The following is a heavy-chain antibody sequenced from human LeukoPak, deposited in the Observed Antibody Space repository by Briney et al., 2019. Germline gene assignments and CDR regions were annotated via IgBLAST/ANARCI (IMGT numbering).Heavy chain of an antibody. D-gene: IGHD3-10*01. CDR2: ISAYNGNT. Sequence: GASVKVSSKASGYTFTSYGISWVRQAPGQGLEWMGWISAYNGNTNYAQKLQGRVTMTTDTSTSTAYMELRSLRSDDTAVYYCARGGYYYGSGSYLGWFDPWGQGTLVTVSS. V-gene: IGHV1-18*01. J-gene: IGHJ5*02. CDR3: ARGGYYYGSGSYLGWFDP. CDR1: GYTFTSYG.